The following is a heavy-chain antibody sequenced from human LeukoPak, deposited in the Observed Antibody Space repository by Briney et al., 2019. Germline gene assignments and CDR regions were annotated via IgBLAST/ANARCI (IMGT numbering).Heavy chain of an antibody. CDR3: ARDFDG. CDR2: IKEDGSKK. CDR1: GFTFRNYW. Sequence: GGSLRLSCAASGFTFRNYWMSWVRQAPGKGLEWVANIKEDGSKKYYVDSVKGRFTISRDNAKNSLYLQMNSLRVEDMAVYYCARDFDGWGQGTLVTVSS. V-gene: IGHV3-7*01. J-gene: IGHJ4*02.